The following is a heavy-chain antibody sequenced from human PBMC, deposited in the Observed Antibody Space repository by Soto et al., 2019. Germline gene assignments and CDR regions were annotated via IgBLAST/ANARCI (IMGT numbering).Heavy chain of an antibody. V-gene: IGHV1-18*01. CDR2: ISGYSGNT. CDR1: GYTFSSYG. Sequence: ASVKVSCKASGYTFSSYGINWVRQSRGQGLEWLGWISGYSGNTMYAQKFRDRVTMTTDTSTSTVYMELRSLRSDDTAFYYCARDGIAARPTPDYWGQGTLVTVSS. CDR3: ARDGIAARPTPDY. J-gene: IGHJ4*02. D-gene: IGHD6-6*01.